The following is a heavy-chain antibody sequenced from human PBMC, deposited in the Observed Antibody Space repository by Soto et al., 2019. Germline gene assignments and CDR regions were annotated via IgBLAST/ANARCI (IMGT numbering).Heavy chain of an antibody. V-gene: IGHV4-39*01. CDR2: IYYSGST. Sequence: SETLSLTCTVSGVSISSSSYYWGWIRQPPGKGLEWIGSIYYSGSTYYNPSLKSRVTISVDTSKNQFSLKLSSVTAADTAVYYCAKQRGSSHDFDYWGQGTLVTVSS. D-gene: IGHD6-6*01. J-gene: IGHJ4*02. CDR1: GVSISSSSYY. CDR3: AKQRGSSHDFDY.